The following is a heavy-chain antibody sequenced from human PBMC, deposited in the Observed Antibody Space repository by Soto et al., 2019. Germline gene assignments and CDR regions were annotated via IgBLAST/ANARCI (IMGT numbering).Heavy chain of an antibody. CDR3: AKLSGTSSTCYFPACFDR. V-gene: IGHV4-31*03. CDR1: GDSISGGASF. J-gene: IGHJ5*02. D-gene: IGHD2-2*01. CDR2: VYYSGSS. Sequence: LSLTCTVSGDSISGGASFWSWIRQPPGEGLEWIANVYYSGSSYYNPSLKSRLPISVDTTKNQFSLQLKSMTAADTSVYYCAKLSGTSSTCYFPACFDRWGQGPLVTVSS.